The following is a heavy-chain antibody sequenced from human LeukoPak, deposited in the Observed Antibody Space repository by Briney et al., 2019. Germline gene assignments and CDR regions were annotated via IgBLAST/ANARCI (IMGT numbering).Heavy chain of an antibody. CDR1: GFTFSSYA. D-gene: IGHD5-18*01. Sequence: GGSLRLSCAASGFTFSSYAMHWVRQAPGKGLEYVSAISSNGGSTYYANSVKGRFTISRDNSKNTLYLQMGSLRAEDMAVYYCARGGYSYGVDYWGQGTLVTVSS. CDR3: ARGGYSYGVDY. V-gene: IGHV3-64*01. J-gene: IGHJ4*02. CDR2: ISSNGGST.